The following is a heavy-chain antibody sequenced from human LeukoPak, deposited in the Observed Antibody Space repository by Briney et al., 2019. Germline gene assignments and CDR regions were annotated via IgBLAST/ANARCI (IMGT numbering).Heavy chain of an antibody. CDR1: GYTFINYD. D-gene: IGHD1-1*01. Sequence: ASVKVSCKASGYTFINYDINWVRQAPGQGLEYMGWMNPNSGYTGSAQKFHGRVTMTRDTSIQTAYLELTTLTSDDTAVYYCAAADDPFHGMDDWGQGTPVSVSS. J-gene: IGHJ6*02. CDR2: MNPNSGYT. V-gene: IGHV1-8*02. CDR3: AAADDPFHGMDD.